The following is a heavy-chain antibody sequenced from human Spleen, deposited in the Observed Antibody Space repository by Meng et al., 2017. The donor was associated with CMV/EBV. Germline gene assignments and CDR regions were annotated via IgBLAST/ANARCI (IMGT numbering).Heavy chain of an antibody. CDR2: MNPNSGNT. CDR3: ARGRRGGTIFGVVIPFRGSHFDY. V-gene: IGHV1-8*01. D-gene: IGHD3-3*01. CDR1: GYTFTSYD. Sequence: ASVKVSCKASGYTFTSYDINWVRQATGQGLEWMGWMNPNSGNTGYAQKFQGRVTMTRNTSISTAYMELSSLRSEDTAVYYCARGRRGGTIFGVVIPFRGSHFDYWGQGTLVTVSS. J-gene: IGHJ4*02.